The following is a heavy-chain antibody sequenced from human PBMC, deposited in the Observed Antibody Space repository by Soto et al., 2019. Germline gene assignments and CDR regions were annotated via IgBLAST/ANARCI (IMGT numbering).Heavy chain of an antibody. CDR2: IYYSGST. D-gene: IGHD3-10*01. CDR3: ARVLIGTYGFDY. J-gene: IGHJ4*02. Sequence: SETLSLTCTVSGGSVSSGGYYWSWIRQPPGKGLEWIGYIYYSGSTNYNPSLKSRVTISVDTSKNQFSLKLSSVTAADTAVYYCARVLIGTYGFDYWGQGTLVTVSS. CDR1: GGSVSSGGYY. V-gene: IGHV4-61*08.